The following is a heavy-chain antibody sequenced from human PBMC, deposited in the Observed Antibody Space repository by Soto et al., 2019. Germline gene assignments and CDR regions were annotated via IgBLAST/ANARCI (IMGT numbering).Heavy chain of an antibody. V-gene: IGHV3-30-3*01. D-gene: IGHD2-21*01. CDR2: ISYDGSNK. CDR1: GFTFSSYA. J-gene: IGHJ4*02. Sequence: QVQLVESGGGVVQPGRSLRLSCAASGFTFSSYAMHWVRQAPGKGLEWVAVISYDGSNKYYADSVKGRFTISRDNSKNTLYLQMNSLRAEDTAVYYCARGDLFDYWGQGTLVTVS. CDR3: ARGDLFDY.